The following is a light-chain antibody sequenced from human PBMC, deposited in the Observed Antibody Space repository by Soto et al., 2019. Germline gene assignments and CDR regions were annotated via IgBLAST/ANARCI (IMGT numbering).Light chain of an antibody. Sequence: AIRMTQSPSSLSASTGDRVTITCRASQGISSYLAWYQQKPGKAPKLLIYAASTLQSGVPSRFSGSGSGTDFTLTISSLQPEDVATYYCQKYNSAPWTIGQGTKV. CDR2: AAS. CDR1: QGISSY. CDR3: QKYNSAPWT. V-gene: IGKV1-8*01. J-gene: IGKJ1*01.